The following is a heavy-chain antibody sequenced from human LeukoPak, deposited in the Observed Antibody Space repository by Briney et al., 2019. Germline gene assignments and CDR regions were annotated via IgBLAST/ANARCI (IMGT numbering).Heavy chain of an antibody. V-gene: IGHV4-39*07. CDR3: ARDLGGYSDGSYYYYMDV. J-gene: IGHJ6*03. Sequence: PSETLSLTCTVSGGSISTDNCYWGWIRQPPGKGLEWIGSIYYNGNTYYNPSLKSRVTMSLDTSKNQFSLKLSSVTAADTAVYYCARDLGGYSDGSYYYYMDVWGKGTTVTVSS. CDR1: GGSISTDNCY. D-gene: IGHD5-18*01. CDR2: IYYNGNT.